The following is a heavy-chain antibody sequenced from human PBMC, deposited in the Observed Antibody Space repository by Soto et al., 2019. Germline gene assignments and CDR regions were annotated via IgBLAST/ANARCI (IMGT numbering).Heavy chain of an antibody. Sequence: QVQLVQSGAEVKKPGSSVNVSCKASGGTFSSYAISWVRQAPGQGLEWMGGIIPIFGTANYAQKFQGRVTITADKSTSTAYMELSSLRSEDTAVYYCARSSVEWLPVDDAFDIWGQGTMVTVSS. CDR3: ARSSVEWLPVDDAFDI. J-gene: IGHJ3*02. V-gene: IGHV1-69*06. CDR1: GGTFSSYA. D-gene: IGHD3-3*01. CDR2: IIPIFGTA.